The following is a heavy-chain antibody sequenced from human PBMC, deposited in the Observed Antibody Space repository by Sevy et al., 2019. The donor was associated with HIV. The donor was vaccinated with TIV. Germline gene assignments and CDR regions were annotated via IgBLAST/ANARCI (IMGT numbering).Heavy chain of an antibody. CDR1: GYTFTNYA. J-gene: IGHJ4*02. Sequence: ASVKVSCKASGYTFTNYAISWVRQAPGQGLEWMGWISAYNGNTKYAQKLQVRVTMTTDTSTSIAYMELRSLRSDDTAVYYCTRESRAAGKDYWGQGTLVTVSS. CDR2: ISAYNGNT. V-gene: IGHV1-18*04. D-gene: IGHD6-13*01. CDR3: TRESRAAGKDY.